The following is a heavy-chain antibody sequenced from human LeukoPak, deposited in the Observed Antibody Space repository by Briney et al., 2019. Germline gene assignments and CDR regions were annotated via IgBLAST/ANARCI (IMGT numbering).Heavy chain of an antibody. CDR3: ARGPNYGARVDYLDF. D-gene: IGHD4-17*01. CDR1: GFIFRNHW. Sequence: GGSLRLSCAASGFIFRNHWMSWVRQAPGGGLEWVAHIKQDGSETQYVDSVEGRFTLSRDDAKNSVYLQMNSLRVDDTAVYYCARGPNYGARVDYLDFRARGTQVTVSS. CDR2: IKQDGSET. V-gene: IGHV3-7*01. J-gene: IGHJ4*02.